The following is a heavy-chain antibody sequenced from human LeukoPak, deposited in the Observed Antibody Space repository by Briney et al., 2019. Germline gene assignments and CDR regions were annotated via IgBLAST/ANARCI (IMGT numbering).Heavy chain of an antibody. CDR1: GVAFSNYA. Sequence: GGSLRISCAASGVAFSNYAKSWVRQAPGKGLEWVAAISERGDGTYYAGSMKGRFTISRDNAKNMVYLQINSLRAEDTAIYYCAKDIAQGYTFGSIEQDYWGQGTLVTVSS. CDR2: ISERGDGT. D-gene: IGHD5-18*01. V-gene: IGHV3-23*01. CDR3: AKDIAQGYTFGSIEQDY. J-gene: IGHJ4*02.